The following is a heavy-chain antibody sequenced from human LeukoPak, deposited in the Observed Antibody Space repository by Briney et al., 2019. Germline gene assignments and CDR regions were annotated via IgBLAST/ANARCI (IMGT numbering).Heavy chain of an antibody. V-gene: IGHV3-21*01. CDR3: ARDYFSAGGWGLDAFDI. J-gene: IGHJ3*02. CDR1: GFTFSSYS. Sequence: PGGSLRLSCAASGFTFSSYSMNWVRQAPGKGLEWVSSISSSSSYIYYADAVKGRFTISRDNAKNSLYLQMNSLRAEDTAVYYSARDYFSAGGWGLDAFDISGQGTMVTVPS. D-gene: IGHD6-19*01. CDR2: ISSSSSYI.